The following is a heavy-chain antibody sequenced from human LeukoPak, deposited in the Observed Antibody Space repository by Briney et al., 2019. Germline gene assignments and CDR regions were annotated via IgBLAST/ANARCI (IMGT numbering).Heavy chain of an antibody. D-gene: IGHD3-9*01. Sequence: GGSLRLSCAASGFTFSSDWMHWVRQAPGKGLVWVSRINRDGRSTTYADSVKGRFTISRDNAKNTLYLQRNSLRAEDTAVYYCARHPYDILTGPSFDYWGQGTLVTVSS. CDR1: GFTFSSDW. CDR2: INRDGRST. J-gene: IGHJ4*02. V-gene: IGHV3-74*01. CDR3: ARHPYDILTGPSFDY.